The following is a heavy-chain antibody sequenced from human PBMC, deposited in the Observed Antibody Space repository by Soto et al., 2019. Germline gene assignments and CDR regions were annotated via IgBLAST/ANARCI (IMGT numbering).Heavy chain of an antibody. D-gene: IGHD6-13*01. J-gene: IGHJ4*02. V-gene: IGHV4-4*02. Sequence: QVQLQESGPVLVKPSGTLSLTCAVSGDSITSDKWWSWIRQPPGKGLQWIGEIYHSGSTKYNPSLKSRVIISVDKSKNQFSLKLSSVTAADTAVYYCARGETQQQRDYWGQGTLVTVSS. CDR1: GDSITSDKW. CDR2: IYHSGST. CDR3: ARGETQQQRDY.